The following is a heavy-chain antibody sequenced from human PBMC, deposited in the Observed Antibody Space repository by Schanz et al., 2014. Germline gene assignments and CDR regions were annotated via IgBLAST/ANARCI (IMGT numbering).Heavy chain of an antibody. Sequence: VQLVECGGGLVQPGGSLRLSCAASGFTFSTYWMHWVRQAPGKGLVWVSHINSDGTTTTYADSVKGRFTISRDNAENTLYLQMNSLRVEDTAVYYCAMGGYQLHHWGQGTLXTVSS. D-gene: IGHD1-7*01. J-gene: IGHJ4*02. CDR3: AMGGYQLHH. CDR2: INSDGTTT. CDR1: GFTFSTYW. V-gene: IGHV3-74*02.